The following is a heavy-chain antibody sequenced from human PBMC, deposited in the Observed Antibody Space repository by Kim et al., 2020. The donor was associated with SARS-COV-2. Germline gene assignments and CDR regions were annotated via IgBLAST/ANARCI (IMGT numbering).Heavy chain of an antibody. J-gene: IGHJ3*02. D-gene: IGHD1-7*01. CDR1: GYTFTGYY. CDR2: INPKNGAT. Sequence: ASVKVSCKASGYTFTGYYMHWVRQAPGQGPEWMGWINPKNGATSYAQTFQGRATMTRDTSISTVYMELSRLTSDDTAVYYCARDLVSNYAFGALDMWGQGTMVAVSS. V-gene: IGHV1-2*02. CDR3: ARDLVSNYAFGALDM.